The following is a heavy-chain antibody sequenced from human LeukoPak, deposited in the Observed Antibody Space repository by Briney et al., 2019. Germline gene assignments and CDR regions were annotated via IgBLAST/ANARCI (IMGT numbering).Heavy chain of an antibody. CDR1: GFTFSSYA. D-gene: IGHD2-2*01. Sequence: GGSLRLSCAASGFTFSSYAMSWVRQAPGKGLEWVSAISGSGGSTYYADSVKGRFAISRDNSKNTLYLQMNSLRAEDTAVYYCAKYDVVVPAAHFDYWGQGTLVTVSS. CDR3: AKYDVVVPAAHFDY. V-gene: IGHV3-23*01. J-gene: IGHJ4*02. CDR2: ISGSGGST.